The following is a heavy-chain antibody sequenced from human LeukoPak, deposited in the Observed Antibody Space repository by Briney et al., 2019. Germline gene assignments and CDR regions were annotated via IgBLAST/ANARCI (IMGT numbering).Heavy chain of an antibody. Sequence: TGGSLRLSCAASGLTVSSNYMSWVRQAPGKGLEWVSVIYSGGSTYYADSVKDRFTISRDNSKNMLYLQMNSLRAEDTAVYYCARDPPQLGNAFDIWGQGTMVTVSS. D-gene: IGHD3-16*01. CDR3: ARDPPQLGNAFDI. CDR1: GLTVSSNY. CDR2: IYSGGST. V-gene: IGHV3-66*01. J-gene: IGHJ3*02.